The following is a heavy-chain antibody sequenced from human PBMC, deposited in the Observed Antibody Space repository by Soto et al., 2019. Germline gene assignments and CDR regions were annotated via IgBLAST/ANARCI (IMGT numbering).Heavy chain of an antibody. J-gene: IGHJ6*02. CDR2: IYPRDSEI. V-gene: IGHV5-51*01. CDR3: ARHLEVPFHGRTTSYYGLDV. Sequence: EVQLVQSGAEVKRPGESLKISCTASGYSFTGFWIGWVRQMPGKGLEWMGIIYPRDSEIRYGPSFQGQVTISADTSISTASLHWTRLKASDTAMYYCARHLEVPFHGRTTSYYGLDVWGQGTTVTVSS. CDR1: GYSFTGFW.